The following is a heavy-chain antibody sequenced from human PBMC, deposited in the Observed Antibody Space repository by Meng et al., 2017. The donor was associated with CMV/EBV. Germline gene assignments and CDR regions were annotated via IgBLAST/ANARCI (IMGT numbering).Heavy chain of an antibody. V-gene: IGHV3-53*01. J-gene: IGHJ4*02. CDR1: GFTFSSNY. CDR2: IYSGGST. CDR3: ARVSASSGCYGY. D-gene: IGHD6-19*01. Sequence: GGSLRLSCAASGFTFSSNYMSWVRQAPGKGLEWVSVIYSGGSTYYADSVKGRFTISRDNSKNTLYLQMNSLRAEDTAVYYCARVSASSGCYGYWGQGTLVTVSS.